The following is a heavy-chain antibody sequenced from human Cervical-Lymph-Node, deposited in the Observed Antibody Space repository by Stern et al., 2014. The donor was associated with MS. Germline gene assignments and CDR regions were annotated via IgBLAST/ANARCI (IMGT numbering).Heavy chain of an antibody. CDR1: GGSLNSYT. J-gene: IGHJ4*02. CDR2: IIPLSGTA. CDR3: ARDGFSGYYYHS. D-gene: IGHD3-22*01. Sequence: VQLVESGAEVKKPGSSVKVSCKASGGSLNSYTISWLRQAPGQGLEWLGGIIPLSGTANYAPNFQGRVTMSADASTNTAFMELSGLRSEDTAVYYCARDGFSGYYYHSWGQGTLVTVSS. V-gene: IGHV1-69*01.